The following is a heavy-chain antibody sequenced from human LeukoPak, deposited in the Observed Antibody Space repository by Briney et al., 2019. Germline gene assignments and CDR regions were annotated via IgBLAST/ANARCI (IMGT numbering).Heavy chain of an antibody. CDR2: ISSSSSYI. J-gene: IGHJ6*02. V-gene: IGHV3-21*01. CDR3: ARDQYMIFGVENRDVNGMDV. Sequence: GGSLRLSCAASGFTFSSYSMNWVRQAPGKGLEWVSSISSSSSYIYHADSVKGRFTISRDNAKNSLYLQMNSLRVEDTAVYYCARDQYMIFGVENRDVNGMDVWGQGTTVTVSS. CDR1: GFTFSSYS. D-gene: IGHD3/OR15-3a*01.